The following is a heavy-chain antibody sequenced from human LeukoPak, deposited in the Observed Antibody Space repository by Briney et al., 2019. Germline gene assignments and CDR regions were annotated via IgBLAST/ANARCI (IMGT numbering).Heavy chain of an antibody. J-gene: IGHJ3*02. Sequence: PGGSLRLSCAASGFTFSSYSMNWVRQAPGKGLEWVSSISSSSSYIYYADSVKGRFTISRDNAKNSLYLQMNSLRAEDTAVYYCAREIGGRGSYFFAFDIWGQGTMVTVSS. D-gene: IGHD1-26*01. CDR1: GFTFSSYS. CDR2: ISSSSSYI. CDR3: AREIGGRGSYFFAFDI. V-gene: IGHV3-21*01.